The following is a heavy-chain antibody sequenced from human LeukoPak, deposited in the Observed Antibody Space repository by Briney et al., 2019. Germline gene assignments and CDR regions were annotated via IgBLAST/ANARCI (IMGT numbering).Heavy chain of an antibody. CDR2: IYYSGST. V-gene: IGHV4-30-4*08. CDR3: AREWGITVIVGAPDAFDI. Sequence: SETLSLTCTVSGGSISSGDYYWSWIRQPPGKGLEWIGYIYYSGSTYYNPSLKSRVTISVDTSKNQLSLRLSSVTAADTAVYYCAREWGITVIVGAPDAFDIWGQGTMVTVSS. J-gene: IGHJ3*02. CDR1: GGSISSGDYY. D-gene: IGHD3-22*01.